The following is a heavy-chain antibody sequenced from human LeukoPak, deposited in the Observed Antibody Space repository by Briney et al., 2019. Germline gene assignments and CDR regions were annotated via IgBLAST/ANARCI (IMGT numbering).Heavy chain of an antibody. CDR3: ARQGSYDFWSGYQSEDPYYFDY. J-gene: IGHJ4*02. CDR1: GYSFTSYW. CDR2: IYPGDSDT. D-gene: IGHD3-3*01. V-gene: IGHV5-51*01. Sequence: GESLKISCKGSGYSFTSYWIGWVRQMPGKGLEWMGIIYPGDSDTRYSPSFQGQVTISADKSISTAYLQWSSLKASDTATYYCARQGSYDFWSGYQSEDPYYFDYWGQGTLVTVSS.